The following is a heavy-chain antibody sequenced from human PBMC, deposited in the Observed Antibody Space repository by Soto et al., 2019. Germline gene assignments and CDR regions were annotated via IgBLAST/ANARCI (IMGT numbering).Heavy chain of an antibody. J-gene: IGHJ2*01. CDR3: AKDLVLRGFFFLIRRRPPRYTLFHTRRSSDL. CDR2: ISANGGGT. CDR1: GFTFISYG. V-gene: IGHV3-23*01. Sequence: GGSLRLSCAASGFTFISYGMVWVRQAPEKGLEWVSSISANGGGTYYADSVKGRFTISRDNSKNTLYLQMNSLRAEDTAVYYCAKDLVLRGFFFLIRRRPPRYTLFHTRRSSDL. D-gene: IGHD5-12*01.